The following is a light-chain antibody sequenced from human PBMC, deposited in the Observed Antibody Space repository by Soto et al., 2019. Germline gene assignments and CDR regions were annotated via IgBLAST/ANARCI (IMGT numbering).Light chain of an antibody. CDR3: QHYDNLPYT. CDR2: DAS. V-gene: IGKV1-33*01. J-gene: IGKJ2*01. CDR1: QDITKY. Sequence: DIQMTQSPSSLSASVGDRVTITCQASQDITKYLSWFQQKPGKVPKLLIYDASELETGVPSRFSGSGSGTDFTFTISSLQPEDIETEFCQHYDNLPYTFGQGTKLEMK.